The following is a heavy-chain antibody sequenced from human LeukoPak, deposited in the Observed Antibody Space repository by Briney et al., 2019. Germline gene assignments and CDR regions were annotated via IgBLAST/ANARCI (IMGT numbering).Heavy chain of an antibody. CDR1: GFTVSNYY. Sequence: PGGSLGLSCAASGFTVSNYYMSWVRQAPGKGLEWVSVIYSGGSTYYADSVKGRFTISRDNSKNTLYLQMNSLSTEDTAVYYCARAPGPYCSSTSCYSLDYWGQGTLVTVSS. J-gene: IGHJ4*02. D-gene: IGHD2-2*02. CDR2: IYSGGST. CDR3: ARAPGPYCSSTSCYSLDY. V-gene: IGHV3-66*02.